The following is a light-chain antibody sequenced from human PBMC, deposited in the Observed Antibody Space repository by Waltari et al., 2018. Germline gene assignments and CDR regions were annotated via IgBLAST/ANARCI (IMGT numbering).Light chain of an antibody. V-gene: IGLV3-1*01. CDR3: QAWDSSTAV. J-gene: IGLJ2*01. Sequence: SYELTQPPSVSVSPGPPARITCPGDKLGDKYACWYQQKPGQSPVLVIYQDSKRPSGIPERFSGSNSGNTATLTISGTQAMDEADYYCQAWDSSTAVFGGGTKLTVL. CDR1: KLGDKY. CDR2: QDS.